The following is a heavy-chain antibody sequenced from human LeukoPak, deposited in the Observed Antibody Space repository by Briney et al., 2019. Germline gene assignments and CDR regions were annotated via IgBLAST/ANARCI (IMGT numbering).Heavy chain of an antibody. CDR2: ISWNSGSI. Sequence: GGSLRLSCAASGFTFDDYAMHWVRQAPGKGLEWVSGISWNSGSIGYADSVKGRFTISRDNAKNSLYLQMNSLRAEDTALYYCAKDIAHYPGYFDYWAREPWSPSPQ. CDR1: GFTFDDYA. CDR3: AKDIAHYPGYFDY. J-gene: IGHJ4*02. V-gene: IGHV3-9*01. D-gene: IGHD2-21*01.